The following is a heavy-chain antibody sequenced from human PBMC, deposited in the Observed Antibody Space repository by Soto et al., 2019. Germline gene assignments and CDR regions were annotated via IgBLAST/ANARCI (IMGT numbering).Heavy chain of an antibody. CDR3: ARVMIGFLRGGMGV. D-gene: IGHD3-22*01. V-gene: IGHV4-34*01. Sequence: SETLSLTCAVQAGSFSGYYWSWIRQPPGKELKRIGEINHSGSTNYNPSIKSRVIISVDTSKNQFSLKLSSVTAADTAVYYCARVMIGFLRGGMGVWGQGTTVTVSS. CDR2: INHSGST. J-gene: IGHJ6*02. CDR1: AGSFSGYY.